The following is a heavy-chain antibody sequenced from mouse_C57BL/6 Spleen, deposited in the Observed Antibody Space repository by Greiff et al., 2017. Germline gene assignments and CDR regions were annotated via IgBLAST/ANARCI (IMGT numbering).Heavy chain of an antibody. CDR3: ARGGDYDDQAWFAY. Sequence: EVKLVESGGGLVKPGGSLKLSCAASGFTFSSYAMSWVRQTPEKRLEWVATISDGGSYTYYPDNVKGRFTISRDNAKNNLYRQMSHLKSEDTAMYYCARGGDYDDQAWFAYWGQGTLVTVSA. D-gene: IGHD2-4*01. CDR1: GFTFSSYA. CDR2: ISDGGSYT. V-gene: IGHV5-4*03. J-gene: IGHJ3*01.